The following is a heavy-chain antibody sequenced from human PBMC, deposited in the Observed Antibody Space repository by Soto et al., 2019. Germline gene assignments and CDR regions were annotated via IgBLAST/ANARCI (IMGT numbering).Heavy chain of an antibody. V-gene: IGHV3-23*01. CDR2: ISGSGDST. CDR1: GFTFSSYA. J-gene: IGHJ4*02. D-gene: IGHD2-8*01. CDR3: AKDLGYCTTCVCYRKYFDS. Sequence: EVQLLESGGGLVQPGGSLRLSCAASGFTFSSYAMSWVRQAPGKGLEWVSAISGSGDSTYYADSVKGRFTISRDNSKNTLSLQMNSLRAEDTAVYYCAKDLGYCTTCVCYRKYFDSWGQGTLVTVSS.